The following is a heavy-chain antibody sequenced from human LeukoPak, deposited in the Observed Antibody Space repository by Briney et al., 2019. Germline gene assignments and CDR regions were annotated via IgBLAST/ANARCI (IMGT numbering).Heavy chain of an antibody. CDR3: ARARVYYGSGDPFDY. CDR2: IYYTGST. D-gene: IGHD3-10*01. CDR1: GASINSDGYY. V-gene: IGHV4-31*03. Sequence: SRTLSLTCTVSGASINSDGYYWTWIRRHPGKGLEWVGYIYYTGSTYYNPSLKSRLSILIDTSKNQFSLRLSSVTAADTALYYCARARVYYGSGDPFDYWGQGTLVTVSS. J-gene: IGHJ4*02.